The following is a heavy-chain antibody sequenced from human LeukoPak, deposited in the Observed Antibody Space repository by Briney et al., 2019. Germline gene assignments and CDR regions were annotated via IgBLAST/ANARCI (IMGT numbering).Heavy chain of an antibody. CDR1: GFTFSSYA. CDR2: ISGSGGST. V-gene: IGHV3-23*01. D-gene: IGHD2-15*01. Sequence: PGGSLRLSCAASGFTFSSYAMSWVRQAPGKGPEWGSSISGSGGSTHYADSVQGRCTISRDNSKNTLYLQMNSLRAEDTAVYYCAKKGNVVVVASTPFDSWGQGTLVTVSS. CDR3: AKKGNVVVVASTPFDS. J-gene: IGHJ4*02.